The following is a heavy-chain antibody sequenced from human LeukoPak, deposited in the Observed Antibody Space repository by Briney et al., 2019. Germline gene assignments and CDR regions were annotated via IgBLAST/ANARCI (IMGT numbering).Heavy chain of an antibody. V-gene: IGHV4-4*02. D-gene: IGHD6-13*01. Sequence: SETLSLTCAVSGGSITSSNWWSWVRQPPGKGLEWIGEIYHSGNTNYNPSLKSRVTISVDTSKNQFSLNLRSVTPEDTAVYYCARNLIPEQLVLNFWGQGTLVTVSS. CDR1: GGSITSSNW. J-gene: IGHJ4*02. CDR3: ARNLIPEQLVLNF. CDR2: IYHSGNT.